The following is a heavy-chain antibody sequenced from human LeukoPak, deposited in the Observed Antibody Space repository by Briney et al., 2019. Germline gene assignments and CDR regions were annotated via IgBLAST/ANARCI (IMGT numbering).Heavy chain of an antibody. J-gene: IGHJ4*02. CDR1: GYTFTGYY. V-gene: IGHV1-2*02. CDR2: INPNSGGT. CDR3: ARFPIAVASHFDY. D-gene: IGHD6-19*01. Sequence: GASVKVSCKASGYTFTGYYMHWVRQAPGQGLEWMGWINPNSGGTNYAQKFQGRVTMTRDTSISTAYMELSRLRSDDTAVYYCARFPIAVASHFDYWGQGTLVTVSS.